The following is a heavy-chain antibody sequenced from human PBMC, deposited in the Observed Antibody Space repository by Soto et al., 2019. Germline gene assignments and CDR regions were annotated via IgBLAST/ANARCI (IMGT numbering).Heavy chain of an antibody. D-gene: IGHD1-26*01. J-gene: IGHJ4*02. V-gene: IGHV3-23*01. Sequence: EVQLLESGGGLVQLGGSLRLSCAASGITFSSYAMNWVRQAPGKGLEWVSVISGSGDSTYYADSVKGRFTISRDNSKNTLYLQMNSLRAEDMAVYYCALRGSGSYFRYWGQGTLVTVSS. CDR2: ISGSGDST. CDR3: ALRGSGSYFRY. CDR1: GITFSSYA.